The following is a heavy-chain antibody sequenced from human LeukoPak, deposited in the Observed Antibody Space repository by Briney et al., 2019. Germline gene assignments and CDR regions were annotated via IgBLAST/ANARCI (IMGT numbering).Heavy chain of an antibody. Sequence: GGSLRLSCAASGFTFSSYAMSWVRQAPGKGLEWVSAISGSGGSTYYADSVKGRFTISRDNSKNTLYLQMNSLRAEDTAVYYFAKGGLGGWGKSYYYYYRDVGGKGPTVTIS. J-gene: IGHJ6*03. D-gene: IGHD3-16*01. CDR3: AKGGLGGWGKSYYYYYRDV. V-gene: IGHV3-23*01. CDR1: GFTFSSYA. CDR2: ISGSGGST.